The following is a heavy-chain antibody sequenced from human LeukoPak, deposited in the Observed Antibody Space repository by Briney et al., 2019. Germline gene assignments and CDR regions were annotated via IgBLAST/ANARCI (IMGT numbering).Heavy chain of an antibody. Sequence: GGSLRLSCAASGFTFNSYAMSWVRQAPGKGLEWVSSISGSGGSTYYADSVKGRFTISRDNSKNTLYLQMNSLRAEDTAVYYCTRSSWDAFDIWGQGTMVTVSS. CDR2: ISGSGGST. D-gene: IGHD3-3*01. CDR3: TRSSWDAFDI. CDR1: GFTFNSYA. V-gene: IGHV3-23*01. J-gene: IGHJ3*02.